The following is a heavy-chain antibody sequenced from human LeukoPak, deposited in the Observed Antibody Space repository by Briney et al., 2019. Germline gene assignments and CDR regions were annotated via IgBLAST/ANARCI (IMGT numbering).Heavy chain of an antibody. CDR2: INHSGST. D-gene: IGHD5-12*01. CDR3: ARVRGGYDYFFDY. V-gene: IGHV4-34*01. J-gene: IGHJ4*02. CDR1: GGSFSGYY. Sequence: PSETLSLTCAVYGGSFSGYYWSWIRQPPGKGLEWIGEINHSGSTNYNPSLKSRVTISVDTSKNQFSLKLSSVTAADTAVYYCARVRGGYDYFFDYWGQGTLVTVSS.